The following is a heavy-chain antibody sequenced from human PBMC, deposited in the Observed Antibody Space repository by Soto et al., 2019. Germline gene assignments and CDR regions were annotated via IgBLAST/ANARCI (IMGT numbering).Heavy chain of an antibody. V-gene: IGHV3-73*02. D-gene: IGHD2-15*01. J-gene: IGHJ4*02. CDR1: GFTFSGST. Sequence: EVQLVESGGGLVQPGGSLKLSCAASGFTFSGSTMHWVRQASGKGLEWVGRIRSKANSYATAYAASVKGRFTISRDDSKNTAYLQMNSLKTEDTAVYYCTSLVIGSVVYWGQGTLVTVSS. CDR2: IRSKANSYAT. CDR3: TSLVIGSVVY.